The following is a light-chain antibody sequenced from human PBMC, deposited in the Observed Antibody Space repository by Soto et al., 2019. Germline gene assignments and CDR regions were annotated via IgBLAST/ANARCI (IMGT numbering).Light chain of an antibody. Sequence: DIQMTQSPSTLSASVGDTVTITCRASHSISTWLAWYQQKPGKAPKLLIYKASSLESGVPSRFSGSGSGTEFTFTISSLEPDDFATYYCQQYNSYSGTFGQGTKVEI. J-gene: IGKJ1*01. V-gene: IGKV1-5*03. CDR1: HSISTW. CDR2: KAS. CDR3: QQYNSYSGT.